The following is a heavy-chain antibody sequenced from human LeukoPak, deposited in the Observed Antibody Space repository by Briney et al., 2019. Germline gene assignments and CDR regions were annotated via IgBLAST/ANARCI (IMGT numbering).Heavy chain of an antibody. V-gene: IGHV4-34*01. CDR1: GASISSYY. CDR3: ARGRYFDY. CDR2: INHSGST. Sequence: SETLSLTCTVSGASISSYYWSWIRQPPGKGLEWIGEINHSGSTNYNPSLKSRVTISVDTSKNQFSLKLSSVTAADTAVYYCARGRYFDYWGQGTLVTVSS. J-gene: IGHJ4*02.